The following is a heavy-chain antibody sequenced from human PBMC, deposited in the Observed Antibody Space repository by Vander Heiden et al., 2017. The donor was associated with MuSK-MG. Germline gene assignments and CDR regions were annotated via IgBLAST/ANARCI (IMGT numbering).Heavy chain of an antibody. CDR1: GFTFRTYA. Sequence: EVQLLESGGGLVQRGGSLRLSCAASGFTFRTYAMSWVRQAPGKGLEWVSTISATGGATYYTDSVKGRCTISRDNSKNTLYLQMKSLTVEDTALYYCAKAVAGSFDFWGQGTLVTVSS. D-gene: IGHD6-19*01. V-gene: IGHV3-23*01. CDR3: AKAVAGSFDF. CDR2: ISATGGAT. J-gene: IGHJ4*02.